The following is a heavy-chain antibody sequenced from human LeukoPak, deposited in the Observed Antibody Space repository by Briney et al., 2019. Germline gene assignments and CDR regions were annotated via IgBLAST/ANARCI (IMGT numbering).Heavy chain of an antibody. CDR3: AKDGWAAVAVGAFDI. CDR2: ISGSGGST. D-gene: IGHD4-23*01. Sequence: AGGSLRLSCAASRFTFSSYAMSWVRQAPGKGLEWVSTISGSGGSTYYADSVKGRFTISRDNSKNTLYLQMNSLRAEDTAVYYCAKDGWAAVAVGAFDIWGQGTMVTVSS. CDR1: RFTFSSYA. V-gene: IGHV3-23*01. J-gene: IGHJ3*02.